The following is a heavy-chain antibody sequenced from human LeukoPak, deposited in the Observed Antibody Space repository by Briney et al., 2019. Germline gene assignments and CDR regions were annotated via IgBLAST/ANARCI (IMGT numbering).Heavy chain of an antibody. CDR2: IIPIFGTA. V-gene: IGHV1-69*13. J-gene: IGHJ6*03. CDR1: GGTLSSYA. CDR3: ARGNYYDSSGYYAADYYYYMDV. Sequence: ASVKVSCKASGGTLSSYAISWVRQAPGQGLEWMGGIIPIFGTANYAQKFQGRVTITADESTSTAYMELSSLRSEDTAVYYCARGNYYDSSGYYAADYYYYMDVWGKGTTVTISS. D-gene: IGHD3-22*01.